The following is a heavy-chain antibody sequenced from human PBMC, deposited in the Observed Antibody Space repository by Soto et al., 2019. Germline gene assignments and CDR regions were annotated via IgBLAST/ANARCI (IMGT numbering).Heavy chain of an antibody. J-gene: IGHJ4*02. CDR1: GGSISSGGYY. D-gene: IGHD3-22*01. CDR2: IYYSGTT. CDR3: ARLGAYYQALDS. V-gene: IGHV4-61*08. Sequence: SETLSLTCTVSGGSISSGGYYWSWIRQHPGKGLEWIGYIYYSGTTYYNPPLKSRVTISLDTSKNQVSLKLSSVTAAYTAVYYCARLGAYYQALDSWGRGTLVTVSS.